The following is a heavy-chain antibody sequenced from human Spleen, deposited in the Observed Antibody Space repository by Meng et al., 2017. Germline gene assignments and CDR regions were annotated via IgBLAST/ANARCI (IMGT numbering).Heavy chain of an antibody. Sequence: LSLTCSASGFTFSSYWMHWVRQAPGKGLMWVTRINTDGSSTGYENSVIGRFTTSRDNAKNTVYLKMESLRAEDTDVYYCARDKEVSGKGFDKWGQGMLVTVSS. CDR3: ARDKEVSGKGFDK. V-gene: IGHV3-74*01. CDR1: GFTFSSYW. D-gene: IGHD6-19*01. CDR2: INTDGSST. J-gene: IGHJ4*02.